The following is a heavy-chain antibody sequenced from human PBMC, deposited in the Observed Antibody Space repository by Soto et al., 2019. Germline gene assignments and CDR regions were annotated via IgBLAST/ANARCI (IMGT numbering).Heavy chain of an antibody. CDR3: ARVRNGDWYFDY. CDR1: GFTFSSYW. V-gene: IGHV3-74*01. CDR2: INSDGSTT. J-gene: IGHJ4*02. Sequence: EVQLVESGGGLVQPGGSLRLSCAASGFTFSSYWMHWVRQAQGKGLVWVSRINSDGSTTSYADSVKGRFTISRDNAKNTLYQQINSLRAEDTAVYYCARVRNGDWYFDYWGQGTLVTSSS. D-gene: IGHD4-17*01.